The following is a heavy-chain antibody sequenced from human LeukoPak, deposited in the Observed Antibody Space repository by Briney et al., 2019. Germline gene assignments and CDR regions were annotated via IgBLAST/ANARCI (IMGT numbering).Heavy chain of an antibody. D-gene: IGHD3-3*01. CDR3: ARQWLLLYYFDY. CDR1: GFTFGSYA. J-gene: IGHJ4*02. CDR2: ILYDGSNK. V-gene: IGHV3-30*15. Sequence: GSLRLSCAASGFTFGSYAMHWVSQAPGKGLEWVAVILYDGSNKYYADSVKGRFTISRDNSKNTLYLQMSSLRAEDTAVYYCARQWLLLYYFDYWGQGTLVTVSS.